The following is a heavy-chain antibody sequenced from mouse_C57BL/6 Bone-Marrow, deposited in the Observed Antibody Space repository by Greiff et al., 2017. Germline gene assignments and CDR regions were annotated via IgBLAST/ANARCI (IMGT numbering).Heavy chain of an antibody. CDR3: ARGGGLLLVY. V-gene: IGHV1-64*01. D-gene: IGHD1-1*02. Sequence: LQESGAELVKPGASVKLSCKASGYTFTSYWMHWVKQRPGQGLEWIGMIHPNSGSTNYNEKFKSKATLTVDKSSSTAYMQLSSLTSEDSAVYYCARGGGLLLVYWGQGTLVTVSA. J-gene: IGHJ3*01. CDR2: IHPNSGST. CDR1: GYTFTSYW.